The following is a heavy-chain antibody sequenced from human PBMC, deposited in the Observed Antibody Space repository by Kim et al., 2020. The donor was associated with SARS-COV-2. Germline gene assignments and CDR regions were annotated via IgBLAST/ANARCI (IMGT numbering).Heavy chain of an antibody. Sequence: SETLSLTCAVYSGSFSGHYWNWIRQPPGMGLEWIGEINESGTTNYNPSLKSRVILSVDTTKNQISLMLTSLTAADTAVYYCARRAAGLDRWGRGTPVTAS. CDR1: SGSFSGHY. CDR3: ARRAAGLDR. D-gene: IGHD3-9*01. V-gene: IGHV4-34*01. CDR2: INESGTT. J-gene: IGHJ4*02.